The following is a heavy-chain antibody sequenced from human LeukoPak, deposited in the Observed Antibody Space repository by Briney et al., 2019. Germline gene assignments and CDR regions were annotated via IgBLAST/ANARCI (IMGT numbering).Heavy chain of an antibody. CDR3: ARRVRRWELGRAFDI. CDR1: GGSISSYY. D-gene: IGHD1-26*01. J-gene: IGHJ3*02. V-gene: IGHV4-34*01. CDR2: INHSGST. Sequence: SETLSLTCTVSGGSISSYYWSWIRQPPGKWLEWIGEINHSGSTNYNPSLKSRVTISVDTSKNQFSLKLSSVTAADTAVYYCARRVRRWELGRAFDIWGQGTMVTVSS.